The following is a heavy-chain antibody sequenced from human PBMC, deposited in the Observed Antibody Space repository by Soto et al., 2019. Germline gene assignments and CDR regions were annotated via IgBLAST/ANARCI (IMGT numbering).Heavy chain of an antibody. Sequence: HITLKESGPTLVKPTQTLTLTCTFSGFSLSTSGEGVGWLRQPPGKALEWLALIYWNDDERYSPSLKNRLSITQDTYKNQVVLTMTNMDPVDTATYYCARRRDRSSPDYWGQGPLVTVSS. CDR2: IYWNDDE. D-gene: IGHD6-6*01. CDR1: GFSLSTSGEG. J-gene: IGHJ4*02. CDR3: ARRRDRSSPDY. V-gene: IGHV2-5*01.